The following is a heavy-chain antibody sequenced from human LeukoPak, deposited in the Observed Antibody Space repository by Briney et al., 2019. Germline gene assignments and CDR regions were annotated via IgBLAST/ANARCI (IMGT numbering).Heavy chain of an antibody. D-gene: IGHD4-17*01. CDR2: IIPIFGTA. V-gene: IGHV1-69*13. CDR3: AREGPGLYGDYGEN. Sequence: SVKVSCKASGGTVSSYAISWVRQAPGQGLEWMGGIIPIFGTANYAQKFQGRVTITADESTSTAYMELSSLRSEDTAVYYCAREGPGLYGDYGENWGQGTLVTVAS. J-gene: IGHJ4*02. CDR1: GGTVSSYA.